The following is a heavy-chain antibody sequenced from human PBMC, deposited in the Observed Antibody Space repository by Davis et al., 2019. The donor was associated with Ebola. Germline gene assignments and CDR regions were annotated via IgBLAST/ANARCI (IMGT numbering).Heavy chain of an antibody. CDR1: GFTFSSYS. J-gene: IGHJ4*02. V-gene: IGHV3-21*01. D-gene: IGHD3-3*01. CDR2: ISSSSSYI. Sequence: PGGSLRLSCAASGFTFSSYSMNWVRQAPGKGLEWVSSISSSSSYIYYADSVKGRFTISRDNAKNSLYLQMNSLRAEDTAVYYCARGGSDFWSGYYRFGDDYWGQGTLVTVSS. CDR3: ARGGSDFWSGYYRFGDDY.